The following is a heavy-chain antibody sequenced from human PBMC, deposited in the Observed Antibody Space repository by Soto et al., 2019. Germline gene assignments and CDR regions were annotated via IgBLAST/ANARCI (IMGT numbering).Heavy chain of an antibody. CDR1: GFAFGDYA. D-gene: IGHD4-17*01. Sequence: EVQLVESGGGLVQPGRSLRLSCTASGFAFGDYAMSWFRQAPGKGLEWVGFIRSKAYGGTTEYAASVKGRFTISRDDSKSIAYLQMNSLKTEDTAVYYCTGTHDYGVIRHDYWGQGTLVTVSS. V-gene: IGHV3-49*03. J-gene: IGHJ4*02. CDR2: IRSKAYGGTT. CDR3: TGTHDYGVIRHDY.